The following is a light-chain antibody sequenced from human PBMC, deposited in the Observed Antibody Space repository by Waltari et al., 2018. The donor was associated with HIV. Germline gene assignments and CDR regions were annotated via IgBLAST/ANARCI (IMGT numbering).Light chain of an antibody. CDR3: CSYTSTTTSIL. Sequence: QSALTQPASVSGSPGQSITISCTGTRNDIGTYNYVSWYQQHPGNVPKLFIYEVTNRPSGVSNRFSGSKSGNTASLTISGLQAEDEAAYYCCSYTSTTTSILFAGGTKLTVL. CDR2: EVT. V-gene: IGLV2-14*01. CDR1: RNDIGTYNY. J-gene: IGLJ2*01.